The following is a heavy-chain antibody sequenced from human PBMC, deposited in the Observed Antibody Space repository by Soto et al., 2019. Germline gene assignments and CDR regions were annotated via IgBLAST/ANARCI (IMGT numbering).Heavy chain of an antibody. V-gene: IGHV3-21*01. D-gene: IGHD3-9*01. CDR1: GFTFSSYS. J-gene: IGHJ6*01. Sequence: EVQLVESGGGLVKPGGSLRLSCAASGFTFSSYSMNWVRQAPGKGLEWVSSISSSSSYIYYADSVKGRFTISRDNAKNSLYLHMNSLSAEDTSVYYCAFFPYYAILPGYYPLLSVDGMDVW. CDR2: ISSSSSYI. CDR3: AFFPYYAILPGYYPLLSVDGMDV.